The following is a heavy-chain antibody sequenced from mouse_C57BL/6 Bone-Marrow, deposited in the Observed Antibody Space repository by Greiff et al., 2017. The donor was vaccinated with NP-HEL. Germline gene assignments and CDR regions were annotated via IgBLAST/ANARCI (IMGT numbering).Heavy chain of an antibody. CDR2: IYPRDGST. CDR1: GYTFTSYD. CDR3: AREPTQAWFAY. Sequence: VKLQESGPELVKPGASVKLSCKASGYTFTSYDINWVKQRPGQGLEWIGWIYPRDGSTKYNEKFKGKATLTVDTSSSTAYMELHSLTSEDSAVYFCAREPTQAWFAYWGQGTLVTVSA. J-gene: IGHJ3*01. V-gene: IGHV1-85*01.